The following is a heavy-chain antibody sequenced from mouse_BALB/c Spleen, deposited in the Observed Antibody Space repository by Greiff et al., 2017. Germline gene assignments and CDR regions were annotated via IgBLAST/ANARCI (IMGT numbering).Heavy chain of an antibody. V-gene: IGHV1-63*02. CDR1: GYTFTNYW. J-gene: IGHJ4*01. D-gene: IGHD2-3*01. CDR3: ARGGWLPPYYAMDY. Sequence: VQLQQSGAELVRPGTSVKISCKASGYTFTNYWLGWVKQRPGHGLEWIGDIYPGGGYTNYNEKFKGKATLTADTSSSTAYMQLSSLTSEDSAVYFCARGGWLPPYYAMDYWGQGTSVTVSS. CDR2: IYPGGGYT.